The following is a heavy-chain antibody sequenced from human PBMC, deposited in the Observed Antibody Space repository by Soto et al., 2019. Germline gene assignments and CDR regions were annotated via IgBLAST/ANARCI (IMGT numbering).Heavy chain of an antibody. D-gene: IGHD4-17*01. CDR2: IYYSGST. CDR3: ARGSTVTEQVFDY. V-gene: IGHV4-59*01. Sequence: SETLSLTCTVSCGSISSYYWSWIRQPPGKGLEWIGYIYYSGSTNYNPSLKSRVTISVDTSKNQFSLKLSSVTAADTAVYYCARGSTVTEQVFDYWGQGTLVTVSS. J-gene: IGHJ4*02. CDR1: CGSISSYY.